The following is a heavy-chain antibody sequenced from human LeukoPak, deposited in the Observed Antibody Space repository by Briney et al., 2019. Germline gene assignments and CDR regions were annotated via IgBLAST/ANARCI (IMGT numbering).Heavy chain of an antibody. CDR1: GFTFSNYG. D-gene: IGHD3-16*01. V-gene: IGHV3-23*01. CDR3: AKDLGYDYVWGEGDFYDY. J-gene: IGHJ4*02. Sequence: GGTLRLSCAASGFTFSNYGMSWVRQAPGKGLEWVSVISGRGSRTYYADSVKGRFTISRDNSKNTLYLQMNSLRAEDTAVYYCAKDLGYDYVWGEGDFYDYWGQGTLVTVSS. CDR2: ISGRGSRT.